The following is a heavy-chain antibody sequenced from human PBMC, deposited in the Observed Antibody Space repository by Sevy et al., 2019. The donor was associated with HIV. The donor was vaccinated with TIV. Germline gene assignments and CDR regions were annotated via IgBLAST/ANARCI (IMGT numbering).Heavy chain of an antibody. CDR1: GYTFTSYY. Sequence: ASVKVSCKASGYTFTSYYMHWVRQAPGQGLEWMGIINPSGGSTSCAQKFQGRVTMTRDTSTSTVYMELSSLRSEDTAVYYCAREGKTTVVTTDPFDYWGQGTLVTVSS. J-gene: IGHJ4*02. D-gene: IGHD4-17*01. CDR2: INPSGGST. V-gene: IGHV1-46*01. CDR3: AREGKTTVVTTDPFDY.